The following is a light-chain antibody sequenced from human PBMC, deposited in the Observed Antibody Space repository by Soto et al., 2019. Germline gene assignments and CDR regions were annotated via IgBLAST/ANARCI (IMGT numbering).Light chain of an antibody. CDR1: QGISNY. CDR2: AAS. J-gene: IGKJ3*01. Sequence: DIQMTQSPSSLSASVGDRVTITCRASQGISNYLAWYQQKPGKVPKLLIYAASTLQSGVPSRFSGSGSGTDFTLTISSLQPEVVATYYCQKYNSAPSFGPGTKVDIK. CDR3: QKYNSAPS. V-gene: IGKV1-27*01.